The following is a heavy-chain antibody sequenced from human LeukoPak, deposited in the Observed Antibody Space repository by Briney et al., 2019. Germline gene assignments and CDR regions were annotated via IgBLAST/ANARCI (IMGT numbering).Heavy chain of an antibody. J-gene: IGHJ6*03. D-gene: IGHD3-16*01. CDR2: IYYSGST. V-gene: IGHV4-59*01. CDR1: GGSISSYY. CDR3: ARETSQKGAHYMDV. Sequence: SETLSLTCTVSGGSISSYYWSWIRQPPGKGLEWIGYIYYSGSTNYNPSLKSRVTISVDTSKNQFSLKLSPVTAADTAVYYCARETSQKGAHYMDVWGKGTTVTISS.